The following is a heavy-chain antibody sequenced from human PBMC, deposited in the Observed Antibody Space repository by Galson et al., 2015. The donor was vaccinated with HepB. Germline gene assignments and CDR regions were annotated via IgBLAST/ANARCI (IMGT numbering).Heavy chain of an antibody. CDR1: GFTFSSYA. J-gene: IGHJ6*02. CDR2: ISYDGSNK. V-gene: IGHV3-30*04. D-gene: IGHD6-13*01. CDR3: ARDYASSWYFNHYYGMDV. Sequence: SLRLSCAASGFTFSSYAMHWVRQAPGKGLEGVAVISYDGSNKYYADSVKGRFTISRDNSKNTLYLQMNSLRAEDTAVYYCARDYASSWYFNHYYGMDVWGQGTTVTVSS.